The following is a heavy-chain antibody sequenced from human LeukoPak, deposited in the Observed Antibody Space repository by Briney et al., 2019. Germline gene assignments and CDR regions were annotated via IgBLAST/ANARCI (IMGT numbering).Heavy chain of an antibody. CDR3: ARDFRAYGEGGPRI. J-gene: IGHJ3*02. CDR1: GGTFSSYA. V-gene: IGHV1-69*04. Sequence: GASVKVSCKASGGTFSSYAISWVRQAPGQGLEWMGRIIPILGIANYAQKFQGRVTITADKSTSTAYMELSSLRSEDTAVYYCARDFRAYGEGGPRIWGQGTMVTVSS. D-gene: IGHD4-17*01. CDR2: IIPILGIA.